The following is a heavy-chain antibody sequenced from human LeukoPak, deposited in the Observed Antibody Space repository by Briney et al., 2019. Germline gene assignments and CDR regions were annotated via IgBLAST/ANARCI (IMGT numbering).Heavy chain of an antibody. J-gene: IGHJ4*02. V-gene: IGHV1-46*01. CDR3: ARDQGLAFDY. D-gene: IGHD2-15*01. CDR2: INPSGGST. CDR1: GYTFSSYY. Sequence: ASVKVSCKASGYTFSSYYKHWVRQAPGQGLEWMGIINPSGGSTSNAQKFQGRVTVTRDTSTTTVYMELSSLRSEDTAVYYCARDQGLAFDYWGQGTLVTVSS.